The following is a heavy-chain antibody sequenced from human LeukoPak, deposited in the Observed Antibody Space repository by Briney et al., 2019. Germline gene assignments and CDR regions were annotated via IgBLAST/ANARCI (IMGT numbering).Heavy chain of an antibody. CDR3: ARDLLNEGNHLDY. CDR1: GGSFSGYY. J-gene: IGHJ4*02. D-gene: IGHD4-23*01. CDR2: INHSGST. V-gene: IGHV4-34*01. Sequence: SETLSLTCAVYGGSFSGYYWSWIRQPPVKGLEWIGEINHSGSTNYNPSLKSRVTISVDTSKNQFSLKLSSVTAADTAVYYCARDLLNEGNHLDYWGQGTLVTVSS.